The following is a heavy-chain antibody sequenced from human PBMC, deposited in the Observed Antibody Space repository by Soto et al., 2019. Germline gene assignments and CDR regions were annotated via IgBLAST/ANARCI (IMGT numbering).Heavy chain of an antibody. CDR2: MYPGDSDT. D-gene: IGHD6-19*01. V-gene: IGHV5-51*01. CDR3: ALLWYSSGLWKVGGAFDI. CDR1: GYTCTSDW. Sequence: GESLKISWKGSGYTCTSDWSGWVRQMPGKGLEWMGSMYPGDSDTRYSPSFQGQVTISADKSISTVYLQWSSLKASDTAMYYCALLWYSSGLWKVGGAFDIWGQGTMVPVSS. J-gene: IGHJ3*02.